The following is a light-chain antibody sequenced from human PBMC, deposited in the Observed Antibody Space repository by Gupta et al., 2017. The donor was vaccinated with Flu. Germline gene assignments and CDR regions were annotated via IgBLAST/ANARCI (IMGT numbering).Light chain of an antibody. V-gene: IGLV1-40*01. CDR2: GNN. J-gene: IGLJ3*02. Sequence: QSVLTQPPSVSGAPGQRLTISCTGISSDIGAGYDVHWYQQLPGRAPKLLIYGNNNRPSGVPDRFSGSKSGTSASLAITGLQAEDEADYYCQSYDSSLRGSVFGGGTKLTVL. CDR1: SSDIGAGYD. CDR3: QSYDSSLRGSV.